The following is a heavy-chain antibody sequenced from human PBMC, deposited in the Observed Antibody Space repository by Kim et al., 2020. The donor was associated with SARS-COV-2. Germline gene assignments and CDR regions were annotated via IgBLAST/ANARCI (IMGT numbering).Heavy chain of an antibody. D-gene: IGHD7-27*01. CDR2: ISSSSSYI. V-gene: IGHV3-21*01. Sequence: GGSLRLSCAASGFTFSSYSMNWVRQAPGKGLEWVSSISSSSSYIYYADSVKGRFTISRDNAKNSLYLQMNSLRAEDTAVYYCARVTGAFVFFDYWGQGTLVTVSS. J-gene: IGHJ4*02. CDR1: GFTFSSYS. CDR3: ARVTGAFVFFDY.